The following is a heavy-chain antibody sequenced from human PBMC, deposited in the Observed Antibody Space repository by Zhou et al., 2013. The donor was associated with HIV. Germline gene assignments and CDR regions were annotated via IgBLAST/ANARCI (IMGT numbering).Heavy chain of an antibody. CDR3: ARDSMQWLVSLPSYHMDV. CDR1: GYVFTNHY. Sequence: VQLEQSGPATRRPGASVKVSCTASGYVFTNHYIHWVRQAPGQALEWMGIINPSAGTASHAQKFLGRISMTSDTSTTTVYLDLGSLRFEDTAVYFCARDSMQWLVSLPSYHMDVWGKGTAVIVSS. CDR2: INPSAGTA. J-gene: IGHJ6*03. D-gene: IGHD6-19*01. V-gene: IGHV1-46*01.